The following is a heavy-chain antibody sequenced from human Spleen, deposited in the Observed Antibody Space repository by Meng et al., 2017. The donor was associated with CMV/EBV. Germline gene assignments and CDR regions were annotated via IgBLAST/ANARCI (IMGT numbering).Heavy chain of an antibody. J-gene: IGHJ4*02. D-gene: IGHD6-19*01. CDR3: ARDLAVAGTPGYFDY. CDR2: INHSGST. CDR1: GGSFSGYY. Sequence: SETLSLTCAVYGGSFSGYYWSWIRQPPGKGLEWIGEINHSGSTNYNPSLKSRVTISVDTSKNQFSLKLSSVTAADTAVYYCARDLAVAGTPGYFDYWGQGTLVTVS. V-gene: IGHV4-34*01.